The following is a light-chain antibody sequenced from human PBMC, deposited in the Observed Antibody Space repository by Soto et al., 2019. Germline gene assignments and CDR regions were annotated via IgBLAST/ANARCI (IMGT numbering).Light chain of an antibody. CDR2: GAS. CDR3: QQYGSSPWT. V-gene: IGKV3-20*01. J-gene: IGKJ1*01. Sequence: ETVLTQSPGTLSLSPGERATLSCRASQTIRSNYLAWYRQTPGQAPRLLIYGASNRATGIADRFSGSGSGTDFTRIISRLEPEDFAVNYCQQYGSSPWTFGQGTKVEIK. CDR1: QTIRSNY.